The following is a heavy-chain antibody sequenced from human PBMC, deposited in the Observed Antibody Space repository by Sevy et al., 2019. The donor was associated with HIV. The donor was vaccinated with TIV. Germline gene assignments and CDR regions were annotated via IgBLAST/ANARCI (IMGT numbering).Heavy chain of an antibody. J-gene: IGHJ4*02. V-gene: IGHV4-39*01. CDR3: ARAFRAVAGSYYFDY. CDR1: GGSISISSYY. D-gene: IGHD6-19*01. Sequence: SETLSLTSTVSGGSISISSYYWGWIRYPSGKVLEWIGRFYYSESTYYNPSLKSRVTISVDTSKNQFSLKLSSVTAAETAVYYCARAFRAVAGSYYFDYWGQGTLVTVSS. CDR2: FYYSEST.